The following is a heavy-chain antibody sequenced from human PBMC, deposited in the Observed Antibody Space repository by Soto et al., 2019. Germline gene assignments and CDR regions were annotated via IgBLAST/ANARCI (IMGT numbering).Heavy chain of an antibody. D-gene: IGHD2-15*01. CDR3: ARDCSGGSCKNWFDP. CDR1: GYTFTSYD. V-gene: IGHV1-18*01. J-gene: IGHJ5*02. CDR2: IRPNSGNT. Sequence: ASVKVSCKASGYTFTSYDINWVRQAAGQGLEWMGWIRPNSGNTSYAQKLQGRVTMTTDTSTNTAYMELRSLRSDDTAVYYCARDCSGGSCKNWFDPWGQGTLVTVSS.